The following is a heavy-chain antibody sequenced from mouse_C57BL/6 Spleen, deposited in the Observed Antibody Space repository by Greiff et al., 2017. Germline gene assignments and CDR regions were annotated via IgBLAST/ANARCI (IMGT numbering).Heavy chain of an antibody. V-gene: IGHV3-6*01. CDR2: ISYDGSN. CDR3: ARDWDVLDY. D-gene: IGHD4-1*01. J-gene: IGHJ2*01. CDR1: GYSITSGYY. Sequence: EVKLMESGPGLVKPSQSLSLTCSVTGYSITSGYYWNWIRQFPGNKLEWMGYISYDGSNNYNPSLKNRISITRDTSKNQFFLKLNSVTTEDTATYYCARDWDVLDYWGQGTTLTVSS.